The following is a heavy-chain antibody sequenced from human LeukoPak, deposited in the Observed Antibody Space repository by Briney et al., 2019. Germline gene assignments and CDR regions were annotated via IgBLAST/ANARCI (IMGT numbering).Heavy chain of an antibody. D-gene: IGHD6-6*01. Sequence: SVKVPCKASGGTFSNYIISWVRQAPGQGLEWLGGIIPIFGTANYAQKFQGRVSITADKSTTTVFMELNSLRSEDTAVYYCAAVLEYSSSSPFDYWGQGTLVTVSS. CDR2: IIPIFGTA. J-gene: IGHJ4*02. CDR3: AAVLEYSSSSPFDY. V-gene: IGHV1-69*06. CDR1: GGTFSNYI.